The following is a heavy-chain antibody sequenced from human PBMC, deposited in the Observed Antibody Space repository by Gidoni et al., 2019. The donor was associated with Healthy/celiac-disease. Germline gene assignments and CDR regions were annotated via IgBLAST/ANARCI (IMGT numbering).Heavy chain of an antibody. CDR1: GFPFGRYA. CDR2: ISGSGSST. V-gene: IGHV3-23*01. Sequence: EVQLLESGGGWVQPGGSLSLSCAASGFPFGRYAMSWVRQAPGKGLEWDSAISGSGSSTYYADSVKGRFTISRDNAKNTLYLQMNSLRAEDTAVYYCANCRIVVVTALPFDIWGQGTMVTVSS. CDR3: ANCRIVVVTALPFDI. J-gene: IGHJ3*02. D-gene: IGHD2-21*02.